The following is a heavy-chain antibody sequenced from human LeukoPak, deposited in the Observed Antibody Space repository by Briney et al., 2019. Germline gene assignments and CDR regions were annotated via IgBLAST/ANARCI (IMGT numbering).Heavy chain of an antibody. CDR3: AKDLEPYYYGSGSYCPDY. J-gene: IGHJ4*02. V-gene: IGHV3-23*01. Sequence: GGSLRLSCAASGLTFSSYAMSWVRQAPGKGLEWVSAISGSGGSTYYADSVKGRFTISRDNSKNTLYLQMNSLRAEDTAVYYCAKDLEPYYYGSGSYCPDYWGQGTLVTVSS. CDR2: ISGSGGST. CDR1: GLTFSSYA. D-gene: IGHD3-10*01.